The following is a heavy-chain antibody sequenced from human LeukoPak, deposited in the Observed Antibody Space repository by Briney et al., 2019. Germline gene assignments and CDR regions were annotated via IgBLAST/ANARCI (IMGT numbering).Heavy chain of an antibody. CDR1: GASIGSYY. V-gene: IGHV4-4*07. CDR2: IYTSGST. J-gene: IGHJ4*02. D-gene: IGHD5-18*01. CDR3: ARESSGYSIFDY. Sequence: SETLSLTCPVSGASIGSYYWTWVRQPAGKGLEWLGRIYTSGSTNYNPSLKSRVTMSVDTSKNQFSLKLSSVTAADTAVYYCARESSGYSIFDYWGQGTLVTVSS.